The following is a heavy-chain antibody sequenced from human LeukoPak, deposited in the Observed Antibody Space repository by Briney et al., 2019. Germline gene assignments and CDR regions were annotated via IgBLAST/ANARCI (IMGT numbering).Heavy chain of an antibody. D-gene: IGHD3-16*01. Sequence: GGSLRLSCEASGFTFSNHAMGWVRQAPGKGLEWVSAISGGADRTYYADSVKGRFTISRDNSKDTLYLQMDSLRAEDTAVYYCAKDRGASDVVYFDCWGQGTLVTVSS. CDR3: AKDRGASDVVYFDC. CDR1: GFTFSNHA. J-gene: IGHJ4*02. CDR2: ISGGADRT. V-gene: IGHV3-23*01.